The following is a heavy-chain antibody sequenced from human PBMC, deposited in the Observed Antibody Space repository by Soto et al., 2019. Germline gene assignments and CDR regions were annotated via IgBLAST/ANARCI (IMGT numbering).Heavy chain of an antibody. CDR2: ISSSSSYT. CDR1: GFTFSDYY. J-gene: IGHJ4*02. CDR3: AREGYCSSTSCYVDY. Sequence: QVQLVESGGGLVKPGGSLRLSCAASGFTFSDYYMSWIRQAPGKGLEWVSYISSSSSYTNYADSVKGRFTISRDKAKNSVYLQMNSLRAEDTAVYYCAREGYCSSTSCYVDYWGQGTLVTVSS. D-gene: IGHD2-2*01. V-gene: IGHV3-11*05.